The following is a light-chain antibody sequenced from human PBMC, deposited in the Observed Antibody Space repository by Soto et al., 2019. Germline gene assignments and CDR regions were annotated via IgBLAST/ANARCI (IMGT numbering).Light chain of an antibody. CDR2: GNT. CDR3: QSYDSSLTGDVV. CDR1: TSNIGAGYD. V-gene: IGLV1-40*01. J-gene: IGLJ2*01. Sequence: QSALTQPPSVSGAPGQRVTISCTGSTSNIGAGYDVHWYQQLPGTAPKLLIYGNTIRPSGVPDRFSGSKSGTSASLAITGLQAEDEAYYYCQSYDSSLTGDVVFGGGTKLTVL.